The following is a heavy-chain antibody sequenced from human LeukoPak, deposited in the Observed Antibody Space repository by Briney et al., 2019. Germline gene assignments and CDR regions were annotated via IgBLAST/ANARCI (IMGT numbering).Heavy chain of an antibody. J-gene: IGHJ3*02. CDR1: GFTFSSYG. CDR3: ARGSLYDFWTGYSSRGIVAFDI. D-gene: IGHD3-3*01. CDR2: ISYDGSNK. Sequence: PGRSLRLSCAASGFTFSSYGMHWVRQAPGKGLEWVAVISYDGSNKYYADSVKGRFTISRDNANKSLHLQINSLRTEDTAVYQCARGSLYDFWTGYSSRGIVAFDIWGQGTMVTVSS. V-gene: IGHV3-30*03.